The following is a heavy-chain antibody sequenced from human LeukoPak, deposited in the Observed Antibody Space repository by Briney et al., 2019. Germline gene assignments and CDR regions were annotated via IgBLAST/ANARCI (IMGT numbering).Heavy chain of an antibody. Sequence: PSGTLSLTCAVSGGSISSSNWWSWVRQPPGKGLEWIGEIYHSGSTNYNPSLKSRVTISVDTSKNQFSLKLSSVTAADTAVYYCARGSSSSLIWFDPWGQGTLVTVSS. CDR2: IYHSGST. J-gene: IGHJ5*02. V-gene: IGHV4-4*02. CDR1: GGSISSSNW. CDR3: ARGSSSSLIWFDP. D-gene: IGHD6-6*01.